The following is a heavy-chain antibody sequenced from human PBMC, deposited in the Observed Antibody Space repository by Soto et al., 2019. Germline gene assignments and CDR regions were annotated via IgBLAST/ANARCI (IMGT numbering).Heavy chain of an antibody. J-gene: IGHJ4*02. D-gene: IGHD6-19*01. CDR2: INHSGSA. CDR1: GDSISNSRFY. CDR3: ARGLITGSHYSGGWYYFDS. Sequence: SETLSLTCSVSGDSISNSRFYWTWIRQTPGKGLQWIGQINHSGSASYNPSLKSRVTISVHTSNSQFSLELSSVTAADTAVYYCARGLITGSHYSGGWYYFDSWGQGTQVTVSS. V-gene: IGHV4-39*07.